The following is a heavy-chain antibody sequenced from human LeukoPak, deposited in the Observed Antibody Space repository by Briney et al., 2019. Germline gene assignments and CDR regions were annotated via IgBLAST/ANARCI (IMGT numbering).Heavy chain of an antibody. CDR2: FDPEDGET. Sequence: ASVKVSCKVSGYTLTELSMHWVRQAPGKGLEWMGGFDPEDGETIYAQKFQGRVTMPEDTSTDTAYMELSSLRSEDTAVYYCATGELGMGLDYWGQGTLVTVSS. V-gene: IGHV1-24*01. CDR3: ATGELGMGLDY. CDR1: GYTLTELS. D-gene: IGHD7-27*01. J-gene: IGHJ4*02.